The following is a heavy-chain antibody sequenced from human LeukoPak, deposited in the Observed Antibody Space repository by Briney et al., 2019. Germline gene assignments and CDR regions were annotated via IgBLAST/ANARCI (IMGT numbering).Heavy chain of an antibody. Sequence: PGGSLRLSCAASGFTSSDHYIDWVRQAPGQGLEWVGRTRNKANSYTTEYAASVKGGFTISKDDLKNSLFLQMNSLMTEDTAVYYCARARRGSYPSSDYWGQGTLVTVSS. CDR2: TRNKANSYTT. V-gene: IGHV3-72*01. J-gene: IGHJ4*02. D-gene: IGHD1-26*01. CDR1: GFTSSDHY. CDR3: ARARRGSYPSSDY.